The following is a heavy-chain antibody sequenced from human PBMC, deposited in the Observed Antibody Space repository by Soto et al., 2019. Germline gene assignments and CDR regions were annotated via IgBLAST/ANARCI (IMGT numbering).Heavy chain of an antibody. D-gene: IGHD4-17*01. J-gene: IGHJ6*02. Sequence: QVQLVQSGAEVKKPGASVKVSCKASGYTFTSYYMHWVRQAPGQGLEWMGIINPSGGSTSYAQKFQDRVTMTRDTSTSTVYMELSSLRSEDTAVYYCAREQTTVTKVLLGRYYGMDVWGQGTTVTVSS. CDR3: AREQTTVTKVLLGRYYGMDV. V-gene: IGHV1-46*01. CDR1: GYTFTSYY. CDR2: INPSGGST.